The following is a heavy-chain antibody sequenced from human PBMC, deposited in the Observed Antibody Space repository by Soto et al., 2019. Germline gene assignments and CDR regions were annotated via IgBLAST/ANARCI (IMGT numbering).Heavy chain of an antibody. D-gene: IGHD1-26*01. Sequence: GGSLRLSCAASGFTVSRNYMSWVRQAPGKGLEWVSIIYSGDSTYYADSVKGRFTVSRDNSKNTLYLQMNSLRGEDTAVYYCAKGGGAGRAFDIWGQGTMVTVSS. CDR3: AKGGGAGRAFDI. CDR1: GFTVSRNY. CDR2: IYSGDST. J-gene: IGHJ3*02. V-gene: IGHV3-53*01.